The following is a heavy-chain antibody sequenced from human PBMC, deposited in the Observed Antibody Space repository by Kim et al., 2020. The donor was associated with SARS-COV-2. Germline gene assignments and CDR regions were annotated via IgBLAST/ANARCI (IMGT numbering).Heavy chain of an antibody. J-gene: IGHJ4*02. Sequence: SVKGPFTISTDNAKNSLYLQMSSLRAEDTAVYYCARVTDCTSSSCYRFGDYWGQGTLVTVSS. CDR3: ARVTDCTSSSCYRFGDY. V-gene: IGHV3-11*06. D-gene: IGHD2-2*02.